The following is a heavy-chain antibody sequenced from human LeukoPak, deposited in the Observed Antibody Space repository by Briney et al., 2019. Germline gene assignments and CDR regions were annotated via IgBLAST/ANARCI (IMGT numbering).Heavy chain of an antibody. CDR3: ARDLWGWGSDYLDY. CDR2: ISPNSGAT. V-gene: IGHV1-2*06. J-gene: IGHJ4*02. D-gene: IGHD4/OR15-4a*01. CDR1: GYTFTDYY. Sequence: ASVKVSCKASGYTFTDYYVHWVRLVPGQGLEWMGRISPNSGATNYAEKFRGRVTMARDTSINTVYMEMSSLRSDDTAVYYCARDLWGWGSDYLDYWGQGTLVTVSS.